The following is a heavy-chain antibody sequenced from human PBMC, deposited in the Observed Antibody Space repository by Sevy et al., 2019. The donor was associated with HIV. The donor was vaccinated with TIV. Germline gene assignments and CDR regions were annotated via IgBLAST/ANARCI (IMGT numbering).Heavy chain of an antibody. CDR1: GASISGQKW. J-gene: IGHJ6*02. CDR2: VFHGGMI. Sequence: SETLSLTCAVSGASISGQKWCSWVRQSPGKGLWGIGEVFHGGMINYNPSLKCRVTISLDRSKNEFSLNLRAVAAADTAVYYCAIGPDYGMDVWGQGTTVTVSS. V-gene: IGHV4-4*02. CDR3: AIGPDYGMDV.